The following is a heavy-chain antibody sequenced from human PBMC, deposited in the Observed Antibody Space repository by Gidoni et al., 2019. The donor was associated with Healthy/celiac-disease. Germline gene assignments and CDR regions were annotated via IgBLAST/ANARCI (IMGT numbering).Heavy chain of an antibody. CDR1: GFTFSCYA. V-gene: IGHV3-23*01. Sequence: EVQLLESGGGLVQPGGSLRLSCAASGFTFSCYALRWVRQAPGKGMEWVLVIGGMGGSTYDAGAVKGRFTISRVNSKNTLYLQMNSLRAEDTAVYYCAKRSVPAAISQYYYYGMDVWGQGTTVTVSS. D-gene: IGHD2-2*01. CDR2: IGGMGGST. J-gene: IGHJ6*02. CDR3: AKRSVPAAISQYYYYGMDV.